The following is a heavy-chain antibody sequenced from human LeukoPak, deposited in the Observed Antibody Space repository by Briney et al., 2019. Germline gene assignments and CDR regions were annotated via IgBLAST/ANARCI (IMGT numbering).Heavy chain of an antibody. D-gene: IGHD1/OR15-1a*01. CDR3: ATDLAVGTTPRVYAFDV. CDR1: GFTFNDYA. J-gene: IGHJ3*01. Sequence: GGSLRLSCAASGFTFNDYAMHWVRQIPGKGLEWVGGVNWNSGVIAYGASVKGRSTISRDNAKNSLYLQVHSLTFEDTALYYCATDLAVGTTPRVYAFDVWGQGALVTVSS. CDR2: VNWNSGVI. V-gene: IGHV3-9*01.